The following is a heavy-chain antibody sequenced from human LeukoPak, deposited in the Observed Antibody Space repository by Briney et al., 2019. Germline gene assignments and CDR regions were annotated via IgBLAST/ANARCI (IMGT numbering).Heavy chain of an antibody. D-gene: IGHD3-10*02. CDR1: GGSISSGSYY. CDR3: ARVVRLSYYMDV. J-gene: IGHJ6*03. CDR2: IYTSGST. V-gene: IGHV4-61*02. Sequence: SETLSLTCTVSGGSISSGSYYWSWIRQPAGKGLEWIGRIYTSGSTNYNPSLKSRVTISVDTSKNRFSLKLSSVTAADTAVYYCARVVRLSYYMDVWGKGTTVTVSS.